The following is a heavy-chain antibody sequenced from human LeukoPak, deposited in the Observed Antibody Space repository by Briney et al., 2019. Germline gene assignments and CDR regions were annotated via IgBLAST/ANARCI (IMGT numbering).Heavy chain of an antibody. Sequence: GGSLRLSHAASGFTNSSLVMRGPRQAPGKGLEWVAFIRYDGSNKYYADSVKGRFTISRDNSKNTLYLQMNSLRAEDTAVYYCAKDKSTSYSIHSFDPLGQGTLVTVSS. V-gene: IGHV3-30*02. CDR3: AKDKSTSYSIHSFDP. CDR1: GFTNSSLV. J-gene: IGHJ5*02. CDR2: IRYDGSNK. D-gene: IGHD4-11*01.